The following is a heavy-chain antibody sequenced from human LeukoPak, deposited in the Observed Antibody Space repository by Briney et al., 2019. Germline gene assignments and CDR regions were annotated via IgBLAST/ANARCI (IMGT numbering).Heavy chain of an antibody. CDR3: AGQSRLGYCSGGSCYSQPFDP. D-gene: IGHD2-15*01. V-gene: IGHV3-48*03. CDR2: ISSSGFNI. Sequence: GGSLRLSCAASGFTFSSYEMNWVRQAPGKGLEWVSYISSSGFNIYYADSVKGRFTISRDNAKNSLYLQMNSLRAEDTAVYYCAGQSRLGYCSGGSCYSQPFDPWGQGTLVTVSS. J-gene: IGHJ5*02. CDR1: GFTFSSYE.